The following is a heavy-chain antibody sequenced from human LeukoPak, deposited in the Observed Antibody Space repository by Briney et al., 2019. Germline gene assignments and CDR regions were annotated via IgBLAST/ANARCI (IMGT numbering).Heavy chain of an antibody. CDR3: AKDRPLFY. D-gene: IGHD2-15*01. CDR1: GFTFSSYG. Sequence: GGSLRLSCAASGFTFSSYGMHWVRQAPGKGLEWVAVIWYGGSNKYYADSVKGRFTISRDNSKNTLYLQMNSLRAEDTAVYYCAKDRPLFYWGQGTLVTVSS. J-gene: IGHJ4*02. CDR2: IWYGGSNK. V-gene: IGHV3-30*02.